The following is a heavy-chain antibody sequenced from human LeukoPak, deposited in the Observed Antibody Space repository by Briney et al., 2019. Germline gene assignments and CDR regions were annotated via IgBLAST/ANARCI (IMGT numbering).Heavy chain of an antibody. CDR1: GYTFTGYY. V-gene: IGHV1-2*02. Sequence: ASVKVSCKASGYTFTGYYMHWVRQAPGQGLEWMGWINPNSGGTNYAQKFQGKVTMTRDTSISTAYMELSSLRSEDTAVYYCARGELAYCGGDCYDAFDIWGQGTMVTVSS. D-gene: IGHD2-21*02. CDR2: INPNSGGT. J-gene: IGHJ3*02. CDR3: ARGELAYCGGDCYDAFDI.